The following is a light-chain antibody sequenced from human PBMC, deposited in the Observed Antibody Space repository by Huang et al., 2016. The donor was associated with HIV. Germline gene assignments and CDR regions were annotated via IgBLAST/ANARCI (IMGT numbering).Light chain of an antibody. CDR3: QQYNNWLAGT. J-gene: IGKJ3*01. CDR1: KRVSSN. CDR2: DAS. Sequence: EIVMTPPPATLFVSPGGRANLACRASKRVSSNLAWYQQKPGQAPSLLIFDASTRSTGIPARFSGSVSASEFTLYISCLQSEDFALYYGQQYNNWLAGTFGPGTKVDIE. V-gene: IGKV3-15*01.